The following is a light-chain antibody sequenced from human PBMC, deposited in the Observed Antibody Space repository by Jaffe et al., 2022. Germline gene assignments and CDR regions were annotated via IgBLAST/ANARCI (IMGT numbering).Light chain of an antibody. Sequence: VLAQSPATLSLSPGEGAALSCRASQSIGHDLAWYQHRSGQPPRLLIYNASTRATGVPARFTGSGSGTDFALAIASLDPDDFAMYYCQQRWQKTFAQGTQVEVK. J-gene: IGKJ1*01. V-gene: IGKV3-11*01. CDR1: QSIGHD. CDR3: QQRWQKT. CDR2: NAS.